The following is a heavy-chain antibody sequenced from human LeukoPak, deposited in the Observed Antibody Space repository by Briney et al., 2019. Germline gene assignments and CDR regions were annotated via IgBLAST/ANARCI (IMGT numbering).Heavy chain of an antibody. CDR3: ARHGLPFWSGMGPWLDY. CDR2: IYYSGST. Sequence: SGTLSLTCPVSGGSISRYYWSWIRQPPGKGLEGIGYIYYSGSTNYNPSLKSRVTISVDTSKNQFTLKLSSVTAADTAVYYCARHGLPFWSGMGPWLDYWGQGTLVTVSS. D-gene: IGHD3-3*01. V-gene: IGHV4-59*08. J-gene: IGHJ4*02. CDR1: GGSISRYY.